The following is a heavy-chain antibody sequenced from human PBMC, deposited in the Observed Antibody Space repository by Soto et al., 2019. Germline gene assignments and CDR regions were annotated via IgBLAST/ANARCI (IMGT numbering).Heavy chain of an antibody. CDR3: AKDPVLGGFQDAFDI. CDR1: GFTFSSYG. V-gene: IGHV3-30*18. D-gene: IGHD3-16*01. J-gene: IGHJ3*02. Sequence: HPGGSLRLSCAVSGFTFSSYGMHWVRQAPGKGLEWVAVISYDGSNKYYADSVKGRFTISGDNSKNTLYLQMNSLRAEDTAVYYCAKDPVLGGFQDAFDIWGQGTMVTVSS. CDR2: ISYDGSNK.